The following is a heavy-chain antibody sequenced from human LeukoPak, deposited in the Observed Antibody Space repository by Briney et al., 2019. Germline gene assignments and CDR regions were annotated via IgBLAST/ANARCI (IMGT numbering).Heavy chain of an antibody. CDR3: ARVPAAAGYSYGYEYLDY. J-gene: IGHJ4*02. CDR1: GFTFSSYW. D-gene: IGHD5-18*01. CDR2: INSDGSST. V-gene: IGHV3-74*01. Sequence: GGSLRLSCAASGFTFSSYWMHWVRQAPGKGLVWVSRINSDGSSTSYADSVKGRFTISRDNAKNTLYLQMNSLRAEDTAVYYCARVPAAAGYSYGYEYLDYWGQGTLVTVSS.